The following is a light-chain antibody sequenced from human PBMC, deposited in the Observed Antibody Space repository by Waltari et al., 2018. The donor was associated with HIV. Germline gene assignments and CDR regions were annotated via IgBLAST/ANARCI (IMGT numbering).Light chain of an antibody. V-gene: IGKV2-30*01. CDR2: KVS. Sequence: DVVLTQSPLSLPVTLGQPASILCKSSQRLVYNAGETYLNWFQQRPGHSPRRLMYKVSDRDSGVPDRFSGSGSGTDFTLEISRVEAEDVGIYYCMQGTHWPYTFGQGTKLEI. J-gene: IGKJ2*01. CDR1: QRLVYNAGETY. CDR3: MQGTHWPYT.